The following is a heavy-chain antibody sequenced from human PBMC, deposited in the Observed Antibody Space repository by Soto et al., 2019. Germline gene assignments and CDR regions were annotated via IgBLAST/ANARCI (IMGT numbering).Heavy chain of an antibody. CDR1: GFTFSSYG. D-gene: IGHD3-10*01. Sequence: PGGSLRLSCAASGFTFSSYGMHWVRQAPGKGLEWVAVIWYDGSNKYYADSVKGRFTISRDNSKNTLYLQMNSLRAEDTAVYYCAREESSGSYYHYYGMDVWGQGTTVTVSS. CDR3: AREESSGSYYHYYGMDV. V-gene: IGHV3-33*01. CDR2: IWYDGSNK. J-gene: IGHJ6*02.